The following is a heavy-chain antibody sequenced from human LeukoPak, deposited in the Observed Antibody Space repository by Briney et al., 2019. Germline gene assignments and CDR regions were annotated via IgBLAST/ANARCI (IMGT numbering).Heavy chain of an antibody. CDR2: TKQDGSEE. CDR1: GFTFSSYG. J-gene: IGHJ2*01. CDR3: ARERLGDDIYFDL. D-gene: IGHD3-3*01. Sequence: GGSLRLSCAASGFTFSSYGMHWVRQAPGKGLEWVANTKQDGSEEYYVDSVRGRFTISRDNAKNSLFLQMNSLRAEDTAVYFCARERLGDDIYFDLWGRGTLVTVSS. V-gene: IGHV3-7*01.